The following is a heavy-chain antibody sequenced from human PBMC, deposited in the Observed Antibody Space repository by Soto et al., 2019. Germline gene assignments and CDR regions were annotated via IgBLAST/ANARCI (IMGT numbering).Heavy chain of an antibody. J-gene: IGHJ4*02. CDR2: INAGNGNT. Sequence: QVQLVQSGAEVKKPGASVKVSCKASGYTFTSYAMHWVRQAPGQRLEWMGWINAGNGNTKYSQKIQGRVTITRDTSASTAYMELSSLSSEDTAVYYCARGRRGLVIIGEPGALFDYWGQGTLVTVSS. V-gene: IGHV1-3*01. D-gene: IGHD3-9*01. CDR3: ARGRRGLVIIGEPGALFDY. CDR1: GYTFTSYA.